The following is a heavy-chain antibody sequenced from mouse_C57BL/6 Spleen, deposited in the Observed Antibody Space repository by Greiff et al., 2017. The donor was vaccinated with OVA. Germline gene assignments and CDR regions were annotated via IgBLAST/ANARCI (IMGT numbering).Heavy chain of an antibody. CDR2: INPNNGGT. V-gene: IGHV1-26*01. J-gene: IGHJ2*01. Sequence: VQLQQSGPELVKPGASVKISCKASGYTFTDYYMNWVKQSHGKSLEWIGDINPNNGGTSYNQKFKGKATLTVDKSSSTAYMELRSLTSEDSAVYYCAVFITTVVAHFDYWGQGTTLTVSS. CDR1: GYTFTDYY. D-gene: IGHD1-1*01. CDR3: AVFITTVVAHFDY.